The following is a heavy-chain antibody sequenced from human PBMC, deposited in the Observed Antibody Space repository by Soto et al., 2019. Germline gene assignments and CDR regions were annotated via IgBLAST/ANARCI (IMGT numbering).Heavy chain of an antibody. Sequence: QVQLVESGGGVVQPGRSLRLSCAASGFTFNNYGMHWVRQAPGTALEWVAVISYDGSNKYYADSVKGRFTISRDNSKNTVYMQMNSLRAEDTAVYDCAKDDHRYCSGGSCLGMDYWGQGTLVTVS. CDR3: AKDDHRYCSGGSCLGMDY. V-gene: IGHV3-30*18. D-gene: IGHD2-15*01. CDR1: GFTFNNYG. CDR2: ISYDGSNK. J-gene: IGHJ4*02.